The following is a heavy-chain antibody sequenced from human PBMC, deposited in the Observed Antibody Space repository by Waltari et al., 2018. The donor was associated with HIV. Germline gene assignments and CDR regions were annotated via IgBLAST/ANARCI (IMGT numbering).Heavy chain of an antibody. V-gene: IGHV3-30*02. D-gene: IGHD3-9*01. J-gene: IGHJ4*02. CDR1: VFSVPTSP. CDR3: ARDPSPPILYDILTGYYFDY. Sequence: VQLVGAGGSVVLPGGTRRLSCTASVFSVPTSPIPWIRAAPGKGLGWVSFVRYDGSNKYYADSVKGRFTISRDNSKNTLYLQMNSLRADDTAVYYCARDPSPPILYDILTGYYFDYWGQGTLVTVSS. CDR2: VRYDGSNK.